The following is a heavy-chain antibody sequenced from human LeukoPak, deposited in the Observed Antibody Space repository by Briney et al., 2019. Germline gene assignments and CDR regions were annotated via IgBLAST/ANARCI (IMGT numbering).Heavy chain of an antibody. CDR3: ARGYGRGYSYGRYFDY. CDR2: INHSGST. CDR1: GGSFSGYY. Sequence: SETLSLTCAVYGGSFSGYYWSWIRQPPGKGLEWIGEINHSGSTNYNPSLKSRVTISVDTSKNQFSLKLSSVTAADTAVYHCARGYGRGYSYGRYFDYWGQGTLVTVSS. D-gene: IGHD5-18*01. V-gene: IGHV4-34*01. J-gene: IGHJ4*02.